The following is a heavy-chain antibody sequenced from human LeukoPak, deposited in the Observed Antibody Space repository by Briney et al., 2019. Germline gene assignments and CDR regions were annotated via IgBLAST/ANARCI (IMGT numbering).Heavy chain of an antibody. V-gene: IGHV3-23*01. J-gene: IGHJ5*01. Sequence: GGSLRLSSAASRFTLTGYVMSSVRQAPGKGVEWVSAISGSGGSTYYADSEKGRVTISRDNSKNTLYLQMNSLRAEDTAVYYCANGRNRGYSGLEFGSWGQGTLVTVSS. CDR2: ISGSGGST. D-gene: IGHD5-12*01. CDR3: ANGRNRGYSGLEFGS. CDR1: RFTLTGYV.